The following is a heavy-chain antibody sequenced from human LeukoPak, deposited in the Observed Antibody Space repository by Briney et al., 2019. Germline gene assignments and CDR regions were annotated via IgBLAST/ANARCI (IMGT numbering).Heavy chain of an antibody. V-gene: IGHV7-4-1*02. CDR2: INTNTGNP. CDR3: ARDDAVQLERRKYNWFDP. Sequence: ASVKGSCKASGYTFTSYAMNWVRQAPGQGLEWMGWINTNTGNPTYAQGFTGRFVFSLDTSVSTAYLQISSLKAEDTAVYYCARDDAVQLERRKYNWFDPWGQGTLVTVSS. J-gene: IGHJ5*02. CDR1: GYTFTSYA. D-gene: IGHD1-1*01.